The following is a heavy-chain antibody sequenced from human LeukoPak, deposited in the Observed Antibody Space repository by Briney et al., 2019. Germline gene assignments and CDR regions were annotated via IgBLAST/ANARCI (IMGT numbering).Heavy chain of an antibody. D-gene: IGHD3-16*02. CDR3: ARVRLGELSLYTNWFDP. CDR2: IYYSGST. Sequence: SETLSLTCTVSGGSISSYYWSWIRQPPGKGLEWLGYIYYSGSTNYNPSLKSRVTISVDTSKNQFSLKLSSVTAADTAVYYCARVRLGELSLYTNWFDPWGQGTLVTVSS. CDR1: GGSISSYY. J-gene: IGHJ5*02. V-gene: IGHV4-59*01.